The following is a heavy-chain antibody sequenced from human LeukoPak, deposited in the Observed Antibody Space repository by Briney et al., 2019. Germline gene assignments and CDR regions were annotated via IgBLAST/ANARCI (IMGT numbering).Heavy chain of an antibody. CDR1: GGSISSGSFF. Sequence: SETLSLTCTVSGGSISSGSFFWRWLRQPAGKGLELIGRIYPTGSTNYNPSLKSRVTISLDTSKNQFSLKLTSVTAADTAVYYCAKMHPFPENWFDPWGQGTLVTVSS. CDR2: IYPTGST. D-gene: IGHD1-14*01. CDR3: AKMHPFPENWFDP. V-gene: IGHV4-61*02. J-gene: IGHJ5*02.